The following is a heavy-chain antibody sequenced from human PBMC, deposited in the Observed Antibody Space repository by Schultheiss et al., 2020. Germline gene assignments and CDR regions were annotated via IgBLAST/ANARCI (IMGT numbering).Heavy chain of an antibody. Sequence: QVSCKASGYTFTSYGISWVRQMPGKGLEWMGIIYPGDSDTRYSPSFQGQVTISADKSISTAYLQWRSLKASDTAMYYCARHRAKGASGAHHWKELDYWGNGALVTGYS. D-gene: IGHD6-13*01. CDR3: ARHRAKGASGAHHWKELDY. CDR1: GYTFTSYG. V-gene: IGHV5-51*01. J-gene: IGHJ4*01. CDR2: IYPGDSDT.